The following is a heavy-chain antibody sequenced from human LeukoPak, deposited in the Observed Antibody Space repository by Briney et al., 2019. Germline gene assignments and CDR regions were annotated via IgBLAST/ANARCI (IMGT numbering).Heavy chain of an antibody. J-gene: IGHJ3*02. D-gene: IGHD2-2*01. CDR2: IYYSGST. CDR3: ARSCSSTSCYGAFDI. CDR1: GGSISSYY. Sequence: SETLSLTCTVSGGSISSYYWSWIRQPPRKGLEWIGYIYYSGSTNYNPSLKSRVTISVDTSKNQFSLKLSSVTAADTAVYYCARSCSSTSCYGAFDIWGQGTMVTVSS. V-gene: IGHV4-59*01.